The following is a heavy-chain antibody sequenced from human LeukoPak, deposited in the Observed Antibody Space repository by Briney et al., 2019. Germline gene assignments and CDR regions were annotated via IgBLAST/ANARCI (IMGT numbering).Heavy chain of an antibody. Sequence: KSGGSLRLSCAASGFTFSSYSMNWVRQAPGKGLEWVSSISSSSSYIYYADSVKGRFTISRDNAKNSLYLQMNSLRAEDTAVYYCARDYSGYEYGSYYYMDVWGKGTTVTVSS. CDR1: GFTFSSYS. D-gene: IGHD5-12*01. CDR2: ISSSSSYI. CDR3: ARDYSGYEYGSYYYMDV. J-gene: IGHJ6*03. V-gene: IGHV3-21*01.